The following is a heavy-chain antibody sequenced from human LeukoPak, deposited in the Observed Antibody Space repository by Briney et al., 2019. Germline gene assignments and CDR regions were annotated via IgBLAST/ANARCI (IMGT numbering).Heavy chain of an antibody. J-gene: IGHJ4*02. D-gene: IGHD3-10*01. CDR2: MNPNSGNT. CDR3: AIRTSRGGSGSSYFDS. Sequence: ASVNVSCKASGYTFSSYDINWVRQAAGQGPEWMGWMNPNSGNTAYSQNFQGRVIMTSNTSISTAYMELRRLRFEDTAVFYCAIRTSRGGSGSSYFDSWGQGTLVTVSS. V-gene: IGHV1-8*01. CDR1: GYTFSSYD.